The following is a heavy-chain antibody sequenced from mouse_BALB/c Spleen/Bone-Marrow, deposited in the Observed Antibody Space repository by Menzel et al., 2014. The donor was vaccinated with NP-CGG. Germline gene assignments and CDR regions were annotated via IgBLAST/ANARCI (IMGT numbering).Heavy chain of an antibody. CDR2: IDPANGNT. V-gene: IGHV14-3*02. CDR1: GFNIKDTY. J-gene: IGHJ2*01. CDR3: ASYVYGYYFDY. Sequence: EVKLVESGAELVKPGASVKLSCTASGFNIKDTYMHWVKQRPEQGLEWIGRIDPANGNTKYDPKFQGKATITADTSSNTAYLQLSSLTPGDTAVYYCASYVYGYYFDYWGQGTTLTVSS. D-gene: IGHD2-2*01.